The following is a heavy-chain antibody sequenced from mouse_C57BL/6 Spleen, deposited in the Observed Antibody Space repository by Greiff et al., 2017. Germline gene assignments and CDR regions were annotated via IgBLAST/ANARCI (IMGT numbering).Heavy chain of an antibody. CDR3: ARENWDWYFDY. CDR2: ISDGGSYT. V-gene: IGHV5-4*01. D-gene: IGHD4-1*01. Sequence: EVQVVESGGGLVKPGGSLKLSCAASGFTFSSYAMSWVRQTPEKRLEWVATISDGGSYTYYPDNVKGRFTISRDHAKNNLYLEMSHLKSEKTAMYYGARENWDWYFDYWGQGTTLTVSS. CDR1: GFTFSSYA. J-gene: IGHJ2*01.